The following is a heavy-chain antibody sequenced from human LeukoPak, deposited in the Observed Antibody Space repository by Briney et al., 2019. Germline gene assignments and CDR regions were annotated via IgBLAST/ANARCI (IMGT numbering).Heavy chain of an antibody. CDR1: GGSISSYY. D-gene: IGHD3-9*01. CDR3: ARVNYDILTGQGYYFDY. Sequence: ASETLSLTCTVSGGSISSYYWSWIRQPPGKGLEWIGYIYHSGSTYYNPSLKSRVTISVDRSKNQFSLKLSSVTAADTAVYYCARVNYDILTGQGYYFDYWGQGTLVTVSS. V-gene: IGHV4-59*12. CDR2: IYHSGST. J-gene: IGHJ4*02.